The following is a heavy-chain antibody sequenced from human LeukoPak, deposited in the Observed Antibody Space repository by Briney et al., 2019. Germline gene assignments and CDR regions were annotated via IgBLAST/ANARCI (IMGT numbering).Heavy chain of an antibody. Sequence: GGSLRLSCAASGFIFSTYAMTWVRQAPGKGLEWVSAMSGSGDTTYYADSVKGRCTISRDNSKNTLYLQMNSLRAEDTAIYYCVKPSAYRHTPFYFDSWGQGTLVTVSS. CDR1: GFIFSTYA. J-gene: IGHJ4*02. V-gene: IGHV3-23*01. D-gene: IGHD2-15*01. CDR2: MSGSGDTT. CDR3: VKPSAYRHTPFYFDS.